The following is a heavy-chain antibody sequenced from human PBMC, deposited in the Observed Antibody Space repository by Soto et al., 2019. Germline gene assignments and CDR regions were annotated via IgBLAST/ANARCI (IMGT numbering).Heavy chain of an antibody. J-gene: IGHJ3*02. D-gene: IGHD6-13*01. Sequence: EVQLVESGGGLVQPGGSLSLSCAASGRTFSNYWMDWVRQAPGKGLVWVSRINSDGSTSIYADSVKGRFTISRDNAKNTLYLQMNSLRAEDTAVYHCAVSWGSGAFDIWGQGTMVTVSS. CDR2: INSDGSTS. V-gene: IGHV3-74*01. CDR1: GRTFSNYW. CDR3: AVSWGSGAFDI.